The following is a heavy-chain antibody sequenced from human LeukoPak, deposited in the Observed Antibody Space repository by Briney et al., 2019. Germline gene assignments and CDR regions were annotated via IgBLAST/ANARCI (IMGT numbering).Heavy chain of an antibody. CDR2: IYYSGST. CDR3: ARVRGAGPFDY. CDR1: GGSISSYY. J-gene: IGHJ4*02. D-gene: IGHD6-19*01. V-gene: IGHV4-59*01. Sequence: PSETLSLTCTVSGGSISSYYRSWIRQPPGKGLEWIGYIYYSGSTNYNPSLKSRVTISVDTSKNQFSLKLSSVTAADTAVYYCARVRGAGPFDYWGQGTLVTVSS.